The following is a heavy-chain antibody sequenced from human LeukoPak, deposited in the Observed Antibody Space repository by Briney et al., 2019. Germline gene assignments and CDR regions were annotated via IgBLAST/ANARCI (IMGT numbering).Heavy chain of an antibody. CDR1: RFTFSNYA. V-gene: IGHV3-23*01. CDR3: AKDLVGNSGPFDY. CDR2: ISDSGGAT. Sequence: GGSLRLSCAASRFTFSNYAMSWVRQPPGKGLEWVSTISDSGGATYYADSVKGRFTISRDNSKNTLYLQMNSLRAEDTAVYYCAKDLVGNSGPFDYWGQGTLVTVPS. D-gene: IGHD5-12*01. J-gene: IGHJ4*02.